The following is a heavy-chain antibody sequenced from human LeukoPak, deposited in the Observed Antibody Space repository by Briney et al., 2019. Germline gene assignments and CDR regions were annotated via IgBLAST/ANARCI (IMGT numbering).Heavy chain of an antibody. CDR1: GYTFTSYY. CDR3: ARRGGGYSGTYHYYYYYMDV. D-gene: IGHD1-26*01. CDR2: INPSGGST. Sequence: GASVKVSCKASGYTFTSYYKHWVRQAPGQGLEWMGIINPSGGSTSYAQKFQGRVTMTRDMSTSTVYMELSSLRSEDTAVYYCARRGGGYSGTYHYYYYYMDVWGKGTTVTVSS. V-gene: IGHV1-46*01. J-gene: IGHJ6*03.